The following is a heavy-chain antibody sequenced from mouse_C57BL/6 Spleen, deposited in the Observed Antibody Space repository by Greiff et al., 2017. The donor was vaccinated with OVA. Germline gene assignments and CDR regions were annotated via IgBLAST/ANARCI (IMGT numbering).Heavy chain of an antibody. CDR1: GYTFTDYY. D-gene: IGHD2-3*01. V-gene: IGHV1-26*01. CDR3: ASYDGHIDY. CDR2: INPNNGGT. J-gene: IGHJ2*02. Sequence: VQLQQSGPELVKPGASVKISCKASGYTFTDYYMNWVKQSHGKSLEWIGDINPNNGGTSYNQKFKGKATLTVNKSSSTAYMELRSLTSEDSAVYYCASYDGHIDYWGQGTSLTVSS.